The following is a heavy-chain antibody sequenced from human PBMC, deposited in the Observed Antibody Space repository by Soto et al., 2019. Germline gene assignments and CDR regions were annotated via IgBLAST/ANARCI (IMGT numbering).Heavy chain of an antibody. CDR1: GGSISGYY. D-gene: IGHD2-15*01. J-gene: IGHJ6*02. CDR3: ATGVSWGRGYCSGGSCYPYYYGMDV. CDR2: IYYSGST. V-gene: IGHV4-59*08. Sequence: ASETLSLTCTVSGGSISGYYWSWIRQPPGKGLEWIGYIYYSGSTQYNPSLKSRVSMSADTSKNQFSLKLSSVTAADTAVYYCATGVSWGRGYCSGGSCYPYYYGMDVWGQGTTVTVSS.